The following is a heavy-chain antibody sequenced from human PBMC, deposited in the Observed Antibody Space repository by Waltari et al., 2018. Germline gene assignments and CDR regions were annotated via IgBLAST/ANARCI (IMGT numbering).Heavy chain of an antibody. CDR1: GGSFSGYY. CDR3: ARSLRYSSGWYLGNWFDP. Sequence: QVQLQQWGAGLLKPSETLSLTCAVYGGSFSGYYWSWIRQPPGTGLDWIGELNHSGSTNYNPSLKSRVTISVDTSKNQFSLKLSSVTAADTAVYYCARSLRYSSGWYLGNWFDPWGQGTLVTVSS. CDR2: LNHSGST. D-gene: IGHD6-19*01. V-gene: IGHV4-34*01. J-gene: IGHJ5*02.